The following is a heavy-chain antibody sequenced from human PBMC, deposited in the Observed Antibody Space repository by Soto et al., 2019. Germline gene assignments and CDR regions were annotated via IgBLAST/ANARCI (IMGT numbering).Heavy chain of an antibody. CDR2: IYYSGSI. CDR1: GGSISSDNYH. Sequence: QVQLQQSGPGLVKPSQTLSLTCTVSGGSISSDNYHWTWIRQSPGKGLEWIGYIYYSGSIFYNPSFKSRVTISVDTSKIQFSLQLSSVTAADTAVYFCAREDDGGDRDYYGLDVWGQGTTVTVSS. D-gene: IGHD2-21*02. J-gene: IGHJ6*02. CDR3: AREDDGGDRDYYGLDV. V-gene: IGHV4-30-4*08.